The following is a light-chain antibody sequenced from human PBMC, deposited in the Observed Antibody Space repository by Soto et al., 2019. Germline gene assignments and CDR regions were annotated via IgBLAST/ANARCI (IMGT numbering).Light chain of an antibody. CDR1: QSVSNND. Sequence: DIVLTQSPDTLSLSPGERATVSCRASQSVSNNDLAWYQQRPGQAPRLVLYGASTRPTGIPDRFSGSGSGTDFTLTISRLDPEDCAVYYCHHYSRSPPYTFGQGTKLDIK. CDR3: HHYSRSPPYT. V-gene: IGKV3-20*01. CDR2: GAS. J-gene: IGKJ2*01.